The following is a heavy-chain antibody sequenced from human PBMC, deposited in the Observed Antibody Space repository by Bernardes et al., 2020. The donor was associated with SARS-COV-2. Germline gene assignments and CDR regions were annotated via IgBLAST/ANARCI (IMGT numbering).Heavy chain of an antibody. V-gene: IGHV3-23*01. Sequence: GGSLRLSCAASGFTFNDYAMSWVRQAPGKGPEWLSVITGSGNNKYCADSVKGRFTISRDNSKNTLDLQMNSLRAEDTAIYYCVKAGGGATKTTVVCYFDYWGQGTVVTVSS. CDR1: GFTFNDYA. CDR3: VKAGGGATKTTVVCYFDY. D-gene: IGHD4-17*01. J-gene: IGHJ4*02. CDR2: ITGSGNNK.